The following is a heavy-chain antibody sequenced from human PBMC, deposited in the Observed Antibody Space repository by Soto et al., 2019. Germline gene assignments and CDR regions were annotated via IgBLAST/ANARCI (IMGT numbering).Heavy chain of an antibody. V-gene: IGHV3-23*01. CDR2: ISGSGGST. J-gene: IGHJ4*02. CDR1: GFTFSSYA. CDR3: AKVLERGYSGYDWGSGY. Sequence: LRLSCAASGFTFSSYAMSWVRQAPGKGLEWVSAISGSGGSTYYADSVKGRFTISRDNPKNTLYLQMNSLRAEDTAVYYCAKVLERGYSGYDWGSGYWGQGTLVTVSS. D-gene: IGHD5-12*01.